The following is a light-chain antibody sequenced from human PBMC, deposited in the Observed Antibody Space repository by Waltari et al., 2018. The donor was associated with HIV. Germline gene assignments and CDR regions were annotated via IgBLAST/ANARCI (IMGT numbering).Light chain of an antibody. CDR3: QQYHISSWT. CDR2: AAS. J-gene: IGKJ1*01. V-gene: IGKV1-8*01. Sequence: AVQMTQSPSSLSASTGDRVTITCRASQDVSNSLAWYQQKPGKGPKLLIYAASTLQSGVPSRFNGSGSGTDFTLTISCLQSEDFATYYCQQYHISSWTFGPGTKVDIK. CDR1: QDVSNS.